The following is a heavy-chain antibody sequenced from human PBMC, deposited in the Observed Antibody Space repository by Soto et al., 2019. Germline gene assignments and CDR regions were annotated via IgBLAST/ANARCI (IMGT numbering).Heavy chain of an antibody. V-gene: IGHV3-7*01. CDR3: AIRYTDY. J-gene: IGHJ4*02. Sequence: PGGSLRLSCATSGFTFKTYWMTWVRQAPGKGLEWAANIKPDGGEKYYVDSVKGRFTISRDNAKNSLYLQMNSLRVEDTAVYYCAIRYTDYWGQGTPVTVSS. D-gene: IGHD1-20*01. CDR2: IKPDGGEK. CDR1: GFTFKTYW.